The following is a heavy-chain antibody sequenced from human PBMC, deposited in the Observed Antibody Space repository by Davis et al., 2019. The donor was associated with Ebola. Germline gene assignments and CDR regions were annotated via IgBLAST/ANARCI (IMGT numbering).Heavy chain of an antibody. CDR2: ISAYNGKT. Sequence: SVTVSRLPSVYTFTRYGTTRARQAPAQRLQWTAWISAYNGKTNYAQKFQGRVTMTTDTSTSTAYMELRSLRSDDTAVYYCARDKAMIRGGWFDHWGQGTLVSVSS. CDR3: ARDKAMIRGGWFDH. D-gene: IGHD5-18*01. V-gene: IGHV1-18*04. CDR1: VYTFTRYG. J-gene: IGHJ5*02.